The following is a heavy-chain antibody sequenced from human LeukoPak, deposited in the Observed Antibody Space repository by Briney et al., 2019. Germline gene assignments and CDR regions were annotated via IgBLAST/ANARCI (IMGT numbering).Heavy chain of an antibody. CDR2: ISSTGST. Sequence: SETLSLTCTVSSFSISRDYWTWIRQPAGKELEWIGLISSTGSTNYNPSLNSRVTMSVETVSNQFSLKLSSVTAADTAVYFCARGLLTYYYARDGPPPSLNYYFDYWGLGIQVTVSS. CDR1: SFSISRDY. D-gene: IGHD3-10*02. CDR3: ARGLLTYYYARDGPPPSLNYYFDY. V-gene: IGHV4-4*07. J-gene: IGHJ4*02.